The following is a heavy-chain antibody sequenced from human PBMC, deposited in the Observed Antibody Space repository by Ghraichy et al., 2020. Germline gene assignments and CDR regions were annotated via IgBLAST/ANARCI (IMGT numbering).Heavy chain of an antibody. CDR3: ARGSTHKSTDY. J-gene: IGHJ4*02. D-gene: IGHD5/OR15-5a*01. V-gene: IGHV4-59*01. Sequence: ESLNISCTVSGGSISSYYWSWIRQPPGKGLECIGYIYYSGSTNYNPSLKSRVTISVDTSKNQFSLKLSSVTAADTAVYYCARGSTHKSTDYWGQGTLVTVSS. CDR1: GGSISSYY. CDR2: IYYSGST.